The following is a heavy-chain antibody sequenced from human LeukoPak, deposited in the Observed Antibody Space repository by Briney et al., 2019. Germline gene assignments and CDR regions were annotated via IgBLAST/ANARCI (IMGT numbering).Heavy chain of an antibody. CDR3: ARDYGGNSGSDY. CDR2: FDPEDGET. Sequence: ASVKVSCKVSGYTLTELSMHWVRQAPGKGLEWMGGFDPEDGETIYAQKFQGRVTMTEDTSTDTAYMELSSLRSEDTAVYYCARDYGGNSGSDYWGQGTLVTVSS. V-gene: IGHV1-24*01. J-gene: IGHJ4*02. CDR1: GYTLTELS. D-gene: IGHD4-17*01.